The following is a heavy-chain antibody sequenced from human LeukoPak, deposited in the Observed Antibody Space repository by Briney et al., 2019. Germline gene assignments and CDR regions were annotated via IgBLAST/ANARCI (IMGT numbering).Heavy chain of an antibody. J-gene: IGHJ6*04. V-gene: IGHV3-74*01. CDR3: ARDRAADRAGMDV. CDR1: GFTFSSYW. Sequence: QPGGSLRLSCAASGFTFSSYWMHWVRQAPGKGLVWVSRINSDGSSTNYADSVKGRFTISRDNAKNTLYLQMNSLRAEDTAIYYCARDRAADRAGMDVWGKGTTVTVSS. CDR2: INSDGSST.